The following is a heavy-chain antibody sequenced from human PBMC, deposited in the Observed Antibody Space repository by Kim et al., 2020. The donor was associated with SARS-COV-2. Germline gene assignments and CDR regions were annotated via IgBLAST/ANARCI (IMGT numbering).Heavy chain of an antibody. J-gene: IGHJ4*02. CDR2: IYQSGST. CDR3: ARESSWRLYYFDY. D-gene: IGHD6-13*01. CDR1: GSSIRSVYY. V-gene: IGHV4-38-2*02. Sequence: SETLSLTCTVSGSSIRSVYYWSWIRQPPGKGLEWIGTIYQSGSTSYNPSLKNRVTISIDTSKNQFSLNLSSVTAADTAVFYCARESSWRLYYFDYWGQGILVTVSS.